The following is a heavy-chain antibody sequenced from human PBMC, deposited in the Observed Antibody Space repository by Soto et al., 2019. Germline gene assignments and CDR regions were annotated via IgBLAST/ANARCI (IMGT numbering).Heavy chain of an antibody. CDR1: GFTFSSYW. J-gene: IGHJ4*02. CDR2: INSDGSST. D-gene: IGHD1-26*01. V-gene: IGHV3-74*01. Sequence: EVQLVESGGGLVQPGGSLRLSCAASGFTFSSYWMHWVRQAPGKGLVWVSRINSDGSSTSYADPVKGRFTVSRDNAKNTLYLQMNSLRAEDTAVYFCARDVTVSTGSYPHCWGQGTLVTVSS. CDR3: ARDVTVSTGSYPHC.